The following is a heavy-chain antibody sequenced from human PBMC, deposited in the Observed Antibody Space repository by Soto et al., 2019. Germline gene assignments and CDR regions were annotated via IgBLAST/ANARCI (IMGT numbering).Heavy chain of an antibody. D-gene: IGHD1-26*01. CDR1: GFTFSSYA. Sequence: GGSLRLSCAASGFTFSSYAMSWVRQAPGKGLEWVAAITCDGSSKYYADSVKGRFTISRDNSKNTLYLQMNSLRAEDTAVYYCAKAKPRYSGSYYFDYWGQGTLVTVSS. J-gene: IGHJ4*02. V-gene: IGHV3-30*04. CDR3: AKAKPRYSGSYYFDY. CDR2: ITCDGSSK.